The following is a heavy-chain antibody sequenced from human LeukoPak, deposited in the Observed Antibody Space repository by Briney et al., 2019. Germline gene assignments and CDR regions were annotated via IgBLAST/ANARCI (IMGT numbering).Heavy chain of an antibody. V-gene: IGHV4-61*02. Sequence: PSETLSLTCTVSGGSFNSGSYYRSWIRQPAGKGLEWVGRIYTSGSTNYNPSLKSRVTISVDTSKNQFSLQLTSVTAADTAVYYCARAMRVDRFFDYWGQGILVTVSS. CDR2: IYTSGST. CDR1: GGSFNSGSYY. D-gene: IGHD5-12*01. CDR3: ARAMRVDRFFDY. J-gene: IGHJ4*02.